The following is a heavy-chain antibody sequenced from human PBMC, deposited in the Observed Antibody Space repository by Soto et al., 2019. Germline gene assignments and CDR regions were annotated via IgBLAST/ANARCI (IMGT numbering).Heavy chain of an antibody. J-gene: IGHJ3*02. CDR1: GFTFSSYA. CDR3: AKFLRVKHYDDSSGSHPDVFDI. D-gene: IGHD3-22*01. V-gene: IGHV3-23*01. Sequence: PGGSLRLSCAASGFTFSSYAMSWVRQAPGKGLEWVSAISGSGGSTYYADSVKGRFTISRDNSKNTLYLQMNSLRAEDTAVYYCAKFLRVKHYDDSSGSHPDVFDICGQGSMVTVSS. CDR2: ISGSGGST.